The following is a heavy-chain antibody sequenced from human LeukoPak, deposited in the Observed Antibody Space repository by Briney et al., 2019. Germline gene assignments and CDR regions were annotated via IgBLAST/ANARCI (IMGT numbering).Heavy chain of an antibody. D-gene: IGHD3-9*01. CDR1: GFTFSNYW. CDR2: IKSDGSST. V-gene: IGHV3-74*01. Sequence: GGSLRLSCAASGFTFSNYWMHWVRQAPGEALMWVSRIKSDGSSTTYADSVKGRFTISRDNAKNTLYLQMNSLRAEDTAVYYCAKVYYDILTGYRVDGMDVWGQGTTVTVSS. J-gene: IGHJ6*02. CDR3: AKVYYDILTGYRVDGMDV.